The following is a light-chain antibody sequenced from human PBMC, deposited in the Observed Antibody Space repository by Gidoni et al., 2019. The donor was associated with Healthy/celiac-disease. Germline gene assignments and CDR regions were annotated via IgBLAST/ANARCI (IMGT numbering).Light chain of an antibody. CDR1: QDINNY. CDR3: QQHKNYPLT. CDR2: AAS. V-gene: IGKV1-9*01. J-gene: IGKJ4*01. Sequence: DIQLTQSPSFLSASVGDRVTITCRASQDINNYLVWYQQKPGKAPNLLIYAASTLESGGPSRFSGSGSGTKYTLTISSLQPEDVATYYCQQHKNYPLTFGGXTKVEF.